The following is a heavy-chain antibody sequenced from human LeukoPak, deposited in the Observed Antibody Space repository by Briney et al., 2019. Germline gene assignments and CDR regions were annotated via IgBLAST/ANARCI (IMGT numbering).Heavy chain of an antibody. V-gene: IGHV4-61*02. J-gene: IGHJ4*02. CDR1: GDSFSSGSYF. D-gene: IGHD4-17*01. Sequence: SETLSLTCTVSGDSFSSGSYFWRWLRQPARKGLEWLGRVYSTGSTNYNPSLKSRVTISVDTSKNQFSLKVSSVTAADTAVYYCARGDYGDYVVWGQGTLVTVSS. CDR2: VYSTGST. CDR3: ARGDYGDYVV.